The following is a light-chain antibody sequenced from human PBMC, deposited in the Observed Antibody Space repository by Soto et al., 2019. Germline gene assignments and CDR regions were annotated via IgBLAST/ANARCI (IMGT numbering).Light chain of an antibody. CDR2: GAS. V-gene: IGKV3-15*01. CDR3: QQYNKWPT. CDR1: QSVSSN. J-gene: IGKJ1*01. Sequence: DIVMTQSPDSLAVSLGERATINCKSSQSVSSNLAWYQQKPGQAPRLLIYGASTRATGIPARFSGSGSGTEFTLTISSLQSEDFAVYYCQQYNKWPTFGQGTKVEIK.